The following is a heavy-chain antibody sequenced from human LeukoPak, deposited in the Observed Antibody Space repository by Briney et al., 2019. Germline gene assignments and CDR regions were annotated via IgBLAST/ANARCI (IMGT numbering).Heavy chain of an antibody. CDR2: IYPGDSDT. CDR3: ATPANDYGDYVANDAFDI. V-gene: IGHV5-51*01. Sequence: SLKISCKGSGYSFNNYWIGWVRQMPGKSLEWMGLIYPGDSDTRYNPSFQGQLTISADKSISTADLQWSSLKASDTAMYYCATPANDYGDYVANDAFDIWGQGTMVTVSS. J-gene: IGHJ3*02. CDR1: GYSFNNYW. D-gene: IGHD4-17*01.